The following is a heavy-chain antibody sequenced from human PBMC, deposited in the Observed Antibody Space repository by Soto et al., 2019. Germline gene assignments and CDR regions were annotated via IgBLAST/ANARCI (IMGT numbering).Heavy chain of an antibody. Sequence: QVQLVQSGAEVKKPGSSVKVSCKASGGTLNKHAITWVRRAPGQGLEWLGGIIPMFGIPNYPQKFQGRVTITSDEDTIQAHMELHSLTSDDTEEYYWARGGTSGWLKGAYDVWGQGTMVTVSS. V-gene: IGHV1-69*01. CDR2: IIPMFGIP. D-gene: IGHD6-13*01. CDR3: ARGGTSGWLKGAYDV. CDR1: GGTLNKHA. J-gene: IGHJ3*01.